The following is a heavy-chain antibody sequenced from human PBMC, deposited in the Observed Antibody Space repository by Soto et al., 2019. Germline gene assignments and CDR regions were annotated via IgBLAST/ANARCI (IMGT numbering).Heavy chain of an antibody. CDR1: GYSFNSYW. V-gene: IGHV5-51*01. CDR2: IYPGDSDT. J-gene: IGHJ6*02. D-gene: IGHD3-22*01. Sequence: PGDSLTISYKGSGYSFNSYWIGWVRQMPGKVLEWMGIIYPGDSDTRYSPSFQGQVTISADKSISTAYLQWSSLKASDTAMYYCARNQYYYNSSGYDRYYYYYYGMDVWGQGTTVTVSS. CDR3: ARNQYYYNSSGYDRYYYYYYGMDV.